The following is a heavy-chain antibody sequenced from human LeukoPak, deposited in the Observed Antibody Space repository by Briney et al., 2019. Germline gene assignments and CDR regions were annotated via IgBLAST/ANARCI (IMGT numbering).Heavy chain of an antibody. D-gene: IGHD2-2*01. CDR3: ARDEYQLLLGNWFDP. J-gene: IGHJ5*02. CDR2: IYTSGST. CDR1: GGSISSYY. V-gene: IGHV4-4*07. Sequence: SETLSLTRTVSGGSISSYYWSWIRQPAGKGLEWIGRIYTSGSTNYNPSLKSRVTMSVDTSKNQFSLKLSSVTAADTAVYYCARDEYQLLLGNWFDPWGQGTLVTVSS.